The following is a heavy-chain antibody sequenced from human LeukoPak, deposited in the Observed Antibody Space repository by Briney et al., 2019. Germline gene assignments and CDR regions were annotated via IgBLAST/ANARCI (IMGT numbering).Heavy chain of an antibody. CDR1: GFTFSSYA. Sequence: LSGGSLRLSCAASGFTFSSYAMSWVRQAPGKGLEWVSVIYSGGSTYYADSVKGRFTISRHNSKNTLYLQMNSLRAEDTAVYYCARDAYYDSSGKNAFDIWGQGTMVTVSS. CDR2: IYSGGST. V-gene: IGHV3-53*04. D-gene: IGHD3-22*01. CDR3: ARDAYYDSSGKNAFDI. J-gene: IGHJ3*02.